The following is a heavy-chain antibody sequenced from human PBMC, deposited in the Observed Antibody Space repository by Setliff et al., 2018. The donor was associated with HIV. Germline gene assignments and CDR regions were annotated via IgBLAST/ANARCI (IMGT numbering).Heavy chain of an antibody. CDR3: ARDPYSSSWNRIDAFDI. J-gene: IGHJ3*02. CDR1: GYTFTSYA. D-gene: IGHD6-13*01. Sequence: ASVKVSCKASGYTFTSYAMNWVRQAPGQGLEWMGWISAYNGNTNYAQKLQGRVTTTTDTSTSTAYMELRSLRSDDTAVYYCARDPYSSSWNRIDAFDIWGQETMVTVSS. V-gene: IGHV1-18*01. CDR2: ISAYNGNT.